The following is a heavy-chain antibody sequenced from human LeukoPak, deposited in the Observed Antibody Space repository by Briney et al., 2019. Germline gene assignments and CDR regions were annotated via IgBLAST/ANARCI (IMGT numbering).Heavy chain of an antibody. V-gene: IGHV1-8*01. CDR2: MNPNSGKT. J-gene: IGHJ4*02. D-gene: IGHD1-26*01. CDR1: GYTFTSYD. CDR3: ARGQSSRSGSYYY. Sequence: GASVKVSCKASGYTFTSYDINWVRQATGQGLKWMGWMNPNSGKTGYAQKFQGRVTMTRNTSISTAYMELSSLRSEDTAVYYCARGQSSRSGSYYYWGQGTLVTVSS.